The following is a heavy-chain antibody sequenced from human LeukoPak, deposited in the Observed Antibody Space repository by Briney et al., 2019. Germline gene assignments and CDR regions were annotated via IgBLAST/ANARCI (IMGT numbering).Heavy chain of an antibody. J-gene: IGHJ4*02. Sequence: GGSLRLSCAASGFTFSSYSMNWVRQAPGKGLEWVSSISSSSYIYYADSVKGRFTISRDNSKNTLFLQVNSLRAEDTAVYYCAKGLRFGEFSGSYFDYWGQGTLVTVSS. CDR3: AKGLRFGEFSGSYFDY. CDR1: GFTFSSYS. D-gene: IGHD3-10*01. CDR2: ISSSSYI. V-gene: IGHV3-21*01.